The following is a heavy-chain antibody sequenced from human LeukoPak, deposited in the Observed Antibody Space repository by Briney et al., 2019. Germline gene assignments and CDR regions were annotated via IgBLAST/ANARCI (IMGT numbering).Heavy chain of an antibody. CDR1: GFTFSSYC. D-gene: IGHD5-18*01. V-gene: IGHV3-21*04. Sequence: GGSLRLSCAASGFTFSSYCMNWVRQAPGKGLEWVSSISSSSNYIYYADSVKGRFTISRDNSKNTLYLQMNSLRAEDTAVYYCAKLGYSYAYFDYWGQGTLVTVSS. J-gene: IGHJ4*02. CDR3: AKLGYSYAYFDY. CDR2: ISSSSNYI.